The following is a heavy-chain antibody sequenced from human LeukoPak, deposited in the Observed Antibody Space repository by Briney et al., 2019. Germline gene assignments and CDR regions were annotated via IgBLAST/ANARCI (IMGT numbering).Heavy chain of an antibody. CDR2: ISWNSGSI. J-gene: IGHJ4*02. CDR1: GFTFDDYA. CDR3: ARAGYDTLDY. V-gene: IGHV3-9*01. Sequence: GGSLRLSCAASGFTFDDYAMHWVRQAPGKGLEWVSGISWNSGSIGYADSVKGRFTISRDNAKNSLYLQMNSLRAEDTAVYYWARAGYDTLDYWGQGTLVTVSS. D-gene: IGHD5-12*01.